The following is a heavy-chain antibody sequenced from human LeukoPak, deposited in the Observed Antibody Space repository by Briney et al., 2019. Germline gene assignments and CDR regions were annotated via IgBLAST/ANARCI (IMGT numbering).Heavy chain of an antibody. D-gene: IGHD2-2*01. J-gene: IGHJ4*02. V-gene: IGHV3-9*01. Sequence: PGGSLRLTCAASGFTFDDYAMHWVRQAPGKGLEWVSGISWNSGSIGYADSVKGRFTISRDNAKNSLYLQMNSLRAEDTAVYYCAMTVVVPAAFSLGFDYWGQGTLVTVSS. CDR2: ISWNSGSI. CDR3: AMTVVVPAAFSLGFDY. CDR1: GFTFDDYA.